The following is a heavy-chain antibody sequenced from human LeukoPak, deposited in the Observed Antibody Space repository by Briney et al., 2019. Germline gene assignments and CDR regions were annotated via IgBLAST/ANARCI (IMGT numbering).Heavy chain of an antibody. CDR2: IRYDGSNK. J-gene: IGHJ4*02. CDR3: AKDRVHCSGGSCYSVSGLRYDF. Sequence: PGGSLRLSCAASGFTFSSYGMHWVRQAPGKGLEWVSFIRYDGSNKYYADSVKGRFTISRDNSKNTLYLQMNSLRAEDTAVYYCAKDRVHCSGGSCYSVSGLRYDFWGQGTLVTVSS. D-gene: IGHD2-15*01. CDR1: GFTFSSYG. V-gene: IGHV3-30*02.